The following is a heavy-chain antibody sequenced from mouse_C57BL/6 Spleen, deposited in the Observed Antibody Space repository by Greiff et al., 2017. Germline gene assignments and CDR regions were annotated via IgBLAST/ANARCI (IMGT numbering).Heavy chain of an antibody. D-gene: IGHD2-4*01. CDR1: GYTFTSYG. CDR2: FYPRSGNT. V-gene: IGHV1-81*01. J-gene: IGHJ3*01. Sequence: QVQLQQSGAELARPGASVKLSCKASGYTFTSYGISWVKQRTGQGLEWIGEFYPRSGNTYYNEKFKGKATLTADKSSSTAYMELRSLTSEDSAVYFCARRDDYDVKAWFAYWGQGTLVTVSA. CDR3: ARRDDYDVKAWFAY.